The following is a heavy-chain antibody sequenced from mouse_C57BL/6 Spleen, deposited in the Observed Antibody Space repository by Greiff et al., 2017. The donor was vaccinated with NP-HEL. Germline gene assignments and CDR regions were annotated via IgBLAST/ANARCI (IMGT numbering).Heavy chain of an antibody. CDR1: GFTFSDYG. CDR2: ISSGSSTI. CDR3: AREGIYDYGSSYWYFDV. J-gene: IGHJ1*03. V-gene: IGHV5-17*01. D-gene: IGHD1-1*01. Sequence: EVKLMESGGGLVKPGGSLKLSCAASGFTFSDYGMHWVRQAPEKGLEWVAYISSGSSTIYYADTVKGRFTISRDNAKNTLFLQMTSLRAEDTAMYYCAREGIYDYGSSYWYFDVWGTGTTVTVSS.